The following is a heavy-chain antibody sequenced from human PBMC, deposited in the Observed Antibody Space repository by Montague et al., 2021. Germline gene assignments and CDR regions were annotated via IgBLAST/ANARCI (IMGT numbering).Heavy chain of an antibody. D-gene: IGHD3-16*01. J-gene: IGHJ4*01. CDR2: MRSSGSP. Sequence: SETLSLTCSVYGGSVNGYDWSWIRQPPGKGLEWIGYMRSSGSPNYNPSSKSRLAISMDRSRNQFSLELSFVTAADPSIYFCGSDYWGSIDYWGHGRLVTVSS. V-gene: IGHV4-59*02. CDR3: GSDYWGSIDY. CDR1: GGSVNGYD.